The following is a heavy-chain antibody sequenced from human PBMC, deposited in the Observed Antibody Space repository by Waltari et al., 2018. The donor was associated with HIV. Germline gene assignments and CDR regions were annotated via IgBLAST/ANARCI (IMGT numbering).Heavy chain of an antibody. CDR2: ISYDGSNK. CDR1: GFTSSSHT. V-gene: IGHV3-30*01. J-gene: IGHJ5*02. CDR3: ARDTGYCSFGSCSYNWLDP. D-gene: IGHD2-15*01. Sequence: QVHLVESGGGVVQPGRSLRLSCAASGFTSSSHTIHWVRPAPGKGLEWVALISYDGSNKYYADSVKGRFTISRDNSKNTLYLQMNSLRAEDTSVYYCARDTGYCSFGSCSYNWLDPWGQGTLVSVSS.